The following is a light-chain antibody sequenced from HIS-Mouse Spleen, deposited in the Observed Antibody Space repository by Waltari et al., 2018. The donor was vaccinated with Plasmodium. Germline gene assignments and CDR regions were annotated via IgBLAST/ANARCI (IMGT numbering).Light chain of an antibody. Sequence: QSALTPPASVSGSPGQSITISCPGTSSDVGGYTYVSCYQQHPGKAPKLMIYDVSNRPSGVSNRFSGSKSGNTASLTISGLQAEDEADYYCSSYTSSSTLNYVFGTGTKVTVL. J-gene: IGLJ1*01. CDR1: SSDVGGYTY. V-gene: IGLV2-14*03. CDR3: SSYTSSSTLNYV. CDR2: DVS.